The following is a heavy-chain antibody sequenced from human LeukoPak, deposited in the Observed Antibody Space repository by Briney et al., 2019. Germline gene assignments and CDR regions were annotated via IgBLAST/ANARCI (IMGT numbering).Heavy chain of an antibody. CDR2: IYYSGST. D-gene: IGHD4-4*01. J-gene: IGHJ2*01. V-gene: IGHV4-31*03. CDR3: ARDAVTLPYWYFDL. CDR1: GGSISSGGYY. Sequence: KASETLSLTCTVSGGSISSGGYYWSWIRQHPGKGLEWIGYIYYSGSTYYNPSLKSRVTISVDTSKNQFSLKLSSVTAADTAVYYCARDAVTLPYWYFDLWGRGTLVTVSS.